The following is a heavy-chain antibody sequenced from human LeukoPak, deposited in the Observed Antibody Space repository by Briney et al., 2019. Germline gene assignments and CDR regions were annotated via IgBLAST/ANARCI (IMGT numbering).Heavy chain of an antibody. Sequence: ASVKVSCKASGYTFTVYYMHWVRQAPGQGLEWMGWINPYSGGTNLAQNFQGRVTLTRDTSLNTAYMEMTSLTTDDTAVYYCARPDTIGRSGSFSSWGQGTLVTVSS. CDR1: GYTFTVYY. J-gene: IGHJ4*02. V-gene: IGHV1-2*02. D-gene: IGHD3-10*01. CDR2: INPYSGGT. CDR3: ARPDTIGRSGSFSS.